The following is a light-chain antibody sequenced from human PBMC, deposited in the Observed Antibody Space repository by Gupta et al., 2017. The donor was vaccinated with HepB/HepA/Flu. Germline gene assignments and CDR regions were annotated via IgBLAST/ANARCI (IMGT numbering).Light chain of an antibody. CDR2: EDN. Sequence: GKTVTISCTRSSGSIASNYVQWYQQRPGSAPTTVIYEDNQRPSGVPDRFSGSIDSSSNSASLTISGLKTEDEADYYCQSYDSSTPVVFGGGTKLTGL. J-gene: IGLJ2*01. V-gene: IGLV6-57*03. CDR1: SGSIASNY. CDR3: QSYDSSTPVV.